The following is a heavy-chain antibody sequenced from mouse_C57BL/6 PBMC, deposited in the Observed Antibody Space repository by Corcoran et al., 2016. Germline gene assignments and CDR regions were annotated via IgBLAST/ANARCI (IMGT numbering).Heavy chain of an antibody. CDR3: AAPYGAGSGDYAMVY. J-gene: IGHJ4*01. CDR1: GYTFTDYY. V-gene: IGHV1-26*01. D-gene: IGHD2-10*02. CDR2: INPNNGGT. Sequence: EVQLQQSGPELVKPGASVKISCKASGYTFTDYYMNWVTQSHGKSLEWIGDINPNNGGTSYNQKFKGKATLTVDKSSSTAYMEIRSLTSEDAAVYYCAAPYGAGSGDYAMVYWGQGTSVTV.